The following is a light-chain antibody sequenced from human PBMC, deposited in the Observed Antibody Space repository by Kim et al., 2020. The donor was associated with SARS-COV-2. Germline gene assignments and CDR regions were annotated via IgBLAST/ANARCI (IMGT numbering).Light chain of an antibody. V-gene: IGLV2-14*03. CDR1: SSDIGDYNY. CDR2: DVS. CDR3: GSYTSTSTWV. J-gene: IGLJ3*02. Sequence: GQSITVSCTGTSSDIGDYNYVSWYQQHPGKAPELMICDVSMRPSGISNRFSGSQSGNTASLTISGLQADDEADYYCGSYTSTSTWVFGGGTKSPS.